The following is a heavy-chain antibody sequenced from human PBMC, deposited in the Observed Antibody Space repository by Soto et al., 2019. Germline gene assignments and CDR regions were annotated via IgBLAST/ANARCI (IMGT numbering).Heavy chain of an antibody. CDR2: INEYGSVI. CDR3: TRDIGGRGAY. CDR1: GFTLSSYW. V-gene: IGHV3-74*01. Sequence: DVQLVESGGGLVRPGGSLRLSCAASGFTLSSYWMHWVRQVPGKGLVWVSRINEYGSVITYADSVKGRFTIFRDNSKNTLYLEMNSLRAEDAAVYYCTRDIGGRGAYWGQGTLVTVSS. D-gene: IGHD3-16*01. J-gene: IGHJ4*02.